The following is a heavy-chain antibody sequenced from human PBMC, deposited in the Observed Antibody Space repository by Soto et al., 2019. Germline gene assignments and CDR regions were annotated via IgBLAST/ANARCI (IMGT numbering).Heavy chain of an antibody. J-gene: IGHJ4*02. CDR1: GFTFSSYS. D-gene: IGHD2-21*02. Sequence: GGSLRLSCAASGFTFSSYSMNWVRQAPGKGLEWVSSISSSSSYIYYADSVKGRFTISRDNAKSSLYLQMNSLRAEDTAVYYCARDQGAGGGNSLGYWGQGTLVTVSS. CDR3: ARDQGAGGGNSLGY. V-gene: IGHV3-21*01. CDR2: ISSSSSYI.